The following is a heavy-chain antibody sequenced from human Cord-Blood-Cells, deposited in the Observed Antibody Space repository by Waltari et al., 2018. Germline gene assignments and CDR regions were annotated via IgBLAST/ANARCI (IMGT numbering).Heavy chain of an antibody. Sequence: EVQLVESGGGLVKPGGSLRLSCCAYGFTCSNAWLSWLRQPPGKGREWVGRIKSKTDGGTTDDAAPVKGRFTISRDDSKNTLYLQMNSLKTEDTAVYYCTTDFPRDYYMDVWGKGTTVTVSS. V-gene: IGHV3-15*01. J-gene: IGHJ6*03. CDR1: GFTCSNAW. CDR2: IKSKTDGGTT. CDR3: TTDFPRDYYMDV.